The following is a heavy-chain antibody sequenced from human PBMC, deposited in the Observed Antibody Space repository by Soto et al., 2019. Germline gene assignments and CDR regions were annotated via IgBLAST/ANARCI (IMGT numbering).Heavy chain of an antibody. CDR2: ISSSSSTI. V-gene: IGHV3-48*01. J-gene: IGHJ4*02. CDR3: ARDDKVKYYFDY. D-gene: IGHD3-22*01. CDR1: GFTFSSYS. Sequence: EVQLVESGGGLVQPGGSLRLSCAASGFTFSSYSMNWVRQAPGKGLEWGSYISSSSSTIYYADSVKGRFTISRDNAKNSLYLQMNSLRAEDTAVYYCARDDKVKYYFDYWGQGTLVTVSS.